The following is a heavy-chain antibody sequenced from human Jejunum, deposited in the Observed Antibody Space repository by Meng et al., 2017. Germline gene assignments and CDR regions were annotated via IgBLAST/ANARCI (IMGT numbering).Heavy chain of an antibody. Sequence: GESLKISCVASGFSFNNYAMSWVRQAPGKGLEWVSSISASGGSTYYADSVKGRFTISRDSSKMLYLQMNSLRAEDTAIYYCGKGETPYYYDTSGYYLGYWGQGILVTVSS. D-gene: IGHD3-22*01. V-gene: IGHV3-23*01. J-gene: IGHJ4*02. CDR1: GFSFNNYA. CDR2: ISASGGST. CDR3: GKGETPYYYDTSGYYLGY.